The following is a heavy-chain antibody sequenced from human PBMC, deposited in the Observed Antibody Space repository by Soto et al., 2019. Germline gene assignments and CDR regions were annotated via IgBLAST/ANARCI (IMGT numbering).Heavy chain of an antibody. J-gene: IGHJ6*02. Sequence: ASVKVSCKASGYTFTSYGISWVRQAPGQGLEWMGWISAYNGNTNYAQKLQGRVTMTTDTSTSTAYMELRSLRSDDTAVYYCARDQGPRFFGWFAWPYYYYYGMDVWGQGTTVTVSS. CDR1: GYTFTSYG. CDR2: ISAYNGNT. D-gene: IGHD3-9*01. V-gene: IGHV1-18*04. CDR3: ARDQGPRFFGWFAWPYYYYYGMDV.